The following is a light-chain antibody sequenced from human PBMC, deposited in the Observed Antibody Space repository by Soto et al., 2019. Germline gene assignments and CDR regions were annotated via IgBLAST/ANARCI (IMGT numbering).Light chain of an antibody. CDR1: QSVSRSY. Sequence: EIVFTQSPGTLSLSPGERATLSCRASQSVSRSYLAWYQQKPGQAPRLLISGASSREAGIPDRFNGSGSETECTLSISRLEPEDVALDVCQQYGNPRITFGQGTRLEIK. CDR3: QQYGNPRIT. J-gene: IGKJ5*01. CDR2: GAS. V-gene: IGKV3-20*01.